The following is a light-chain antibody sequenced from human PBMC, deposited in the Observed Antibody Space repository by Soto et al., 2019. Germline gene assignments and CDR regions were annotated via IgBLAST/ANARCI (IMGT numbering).Light chain of an antibody. CDR3: RQSYGTPRT. CDR2: AAS. Sequence: DMQMTQSPSSLSASVGDRVTITCRASQSISSYLNWYQQKPGKAPKLLIYAASSLQSGVPSRFSGSGSGTAFTLTISSLQPEDFATYYCRQSYGTPRTFGQGTKVDIK. CDR1: QSISSY. V-gene: IGKV1-39*01. J-gene: IGKJ1*01.